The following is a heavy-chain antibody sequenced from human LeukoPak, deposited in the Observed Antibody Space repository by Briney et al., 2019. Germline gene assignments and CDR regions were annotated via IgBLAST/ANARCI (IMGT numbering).Heavy chain of an antibody. CDR1: GYTFTGYY. J-gene: IGHJ5*02. CDR2: INPNSGGT. CDR3: ARTRNSGYDYRDWFDP. D-gene: IGHD5-12*01. Sequence: ASVKVSCKASGYTFTGYYMHWVRQAPGQGLEWMGWINPNSGGTNYAQKFQGRVTMTRDTSISTAYMELSRLRSDDTAVYYCARTRNSGYDYRDWFDPWGQGTLATVSS. V-gene: IGHV1-2*02.